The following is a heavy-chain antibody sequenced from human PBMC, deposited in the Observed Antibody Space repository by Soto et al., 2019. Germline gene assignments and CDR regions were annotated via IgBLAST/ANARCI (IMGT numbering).Heavy chain of an antibody. CDR1: GYSFTSYW. J-gene: IGHJ6*02. CDR3: ARVYSSSDYYYYYGMDV. Sequence: PGESLKISCKGSGYSFTSYWIGWVRQMPGKGLEWMGIIYPGDSDTRYSPSFQGQVTISADKSISTAYLQWSSLKASDTAMYYWARVYSSSDYYYYYGMDVWGQGTTVTVSS. CDR2: IYPGDSDT. V-gene: IGHV5-51*01. D-gene: IGHD6-6*01.